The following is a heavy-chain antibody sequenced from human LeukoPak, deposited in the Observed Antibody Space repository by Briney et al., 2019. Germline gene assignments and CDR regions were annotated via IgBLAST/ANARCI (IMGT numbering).Heavy chain of an antibody. J-gene: IGHJ4*02. CDR3: TPGHYSSL. CDR1: EFTLSKSW. CDR2: IQSKTDGATT. D-gene: IGHD2-2*01. V-gene: IGHV3-15*01. Sequence: GESLRLSCTGTEFTLSKSWMRWVRQAPGKGLEWVGRIQSKTDGATTDYGAAVKGRFTISRDDLKNTLYLQMDSLKIEDTAVYYCTPGHYSSLGGQGTLVTVSS.